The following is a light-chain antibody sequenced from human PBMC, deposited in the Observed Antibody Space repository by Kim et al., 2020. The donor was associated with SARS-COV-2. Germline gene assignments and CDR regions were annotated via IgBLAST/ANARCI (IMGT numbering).Light chain of an antibody. J-gene: IGLJ1*01. CDR1: SIGRKN. V-gene: IGLV3-9*01. CDR3: QVWDSSLCV. CDR2: RDS. Sequence: VALGQAARITCGGNSIGRKNVLWYQQKPGQAPVLVIYRDSNRPSGIPERFSGSNSGNTATLTISKAQAGDEADYYCQVWDSSLCVFGTGTKVTVL.